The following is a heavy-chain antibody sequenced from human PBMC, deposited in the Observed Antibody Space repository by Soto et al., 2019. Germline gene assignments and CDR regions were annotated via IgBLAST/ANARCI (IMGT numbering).Heavy chain of an antibody. Sequence: PSETLSLTCTVSGGSISSSSYYWGWIRQPPGKGLEWIGSIYYSGSTYYNPSLKSRVTISVDTSKNRFSLKLSSVTAADTAVYYCARASGFYGMDVWGQGTTVTVSS. V-gene: IGHV4-39*01. CDR3: ARASGFYGMDV. J-gene: IGHJ6*02. CDR1: GGSISSSSYY. CDR2: IYYSGST. D-gene: IGHD3-22*01.